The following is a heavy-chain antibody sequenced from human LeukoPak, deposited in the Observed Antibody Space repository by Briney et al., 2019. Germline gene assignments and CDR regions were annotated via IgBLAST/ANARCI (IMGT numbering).Heavy chain of an antibody. V-gene: IGHV3-74*01. J-gene: IGHJ4*02. D-gene: IGHD1-26*01. Sequence: GGSLRLSCAASGFIFRSNWMHWVRQAPGKGLVWDSRINEDGSTTNHADSVKGRFTISRDNVRNTLYMEMNSLRAEDTAVYYCVRDLGGRSGHWGQGTLVTVSS. CDR2: INEDGSTT. CDR3: VRDLGGRSGH. CDR1: GFIFRSNW.